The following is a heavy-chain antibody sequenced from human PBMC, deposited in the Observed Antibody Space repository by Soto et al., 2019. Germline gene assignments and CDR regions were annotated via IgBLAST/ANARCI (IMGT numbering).Heavy chain of an antibody. Sequence: GGSLRLSCAASGFTFSSYAMSWVRQAPGKGLEWVSAISGSGGSTYYADSVKGRFTISRDNSKNTLYLQMNSLRAEDTAVYYCAKDFGGPESYSSRGYWGQGTLVTVSS. V-gene: IGHV3-23*01. D-gene: IGHD6-13*01. CDR1: GFTFSSYA. CDR2: ISGSGGST. J-gene: IGHJ4*02. CDR3: AKDFGGPESYSSRGY.